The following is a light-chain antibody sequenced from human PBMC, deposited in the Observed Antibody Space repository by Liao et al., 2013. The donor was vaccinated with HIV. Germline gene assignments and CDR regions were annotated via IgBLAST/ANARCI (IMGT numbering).Light chain of an antibody. CDR1: NIESKS. CDR2: YDS. CDR3: QVWDSSTDWV. Sequence: SYELTQPPSVSVAPGKTARITCGGNNIESKSVHWYQQKPGQAPVLVILYDSDRPSGIPERFSGSNSGNTATLTISRVEAWDEADYYCQVWDSSTDWVFGGGTNLAVL. V-gene: IGLV3-21*04. J-gene: IGLJ3*02.